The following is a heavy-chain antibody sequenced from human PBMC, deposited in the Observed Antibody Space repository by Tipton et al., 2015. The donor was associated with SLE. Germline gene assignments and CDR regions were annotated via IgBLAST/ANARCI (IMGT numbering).Heavy chain of an antibody. CDR3: ATIDPDVDSGVIPGDY. V-gene: IGHV4-59*07. D-gene: IGHD2-15*01. Sequence: TLSLTCTVSGGSISSYYWSWIRQPPGKGLEWIGYIYYSGSTNYNPSLKNRVTISVDTSNNQFSLKLSSMTAADTAVYYCATIDPDVDSGVIPGDYWGQGTLVTVSS. CDR2: IYYSGST. J-gene: IGHJ4*02. CDR1: GGSISSYY.